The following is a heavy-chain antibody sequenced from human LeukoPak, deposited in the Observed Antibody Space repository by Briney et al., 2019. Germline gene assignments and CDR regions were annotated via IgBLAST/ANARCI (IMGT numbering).Heavy chain of an antibody. V-gene: IGHV3-48*04. CDR2: ISHTGSTM. CDR1: GFSFSSYS. CDR3: AKDWDY. J-gene: IGHJ4*02. Sequence: GGSLRLSCAASGFSFSSYSMNWVRQAPGKGLEWVSYISHTGSTMSYADSVKGRFTISRDNARNSLYLQMNSLRAEDTAVYYCAKDWDYWGQGTLVTVSS.